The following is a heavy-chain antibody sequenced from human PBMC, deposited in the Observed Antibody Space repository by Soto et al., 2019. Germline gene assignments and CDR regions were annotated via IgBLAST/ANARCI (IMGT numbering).Heavy chain of an antibody. CDR2: IYHSGST. D-gene: IGHD6-19*01. CDR1: GGSISSSNW. J-gene: IGHJ5*02. V-gene: IGHV4-4*02. CDR3: AWRAVADLNWFDP. Sequence: SETLSLTCAVSGGSISSSNWWSWVRQPPGKGLEWIGEIYHSGSTNYSPSLKSRVTISVDKSKNQFSLKLSSVTAADTAVYYCAWRAVADLNWFDPWGQGTLVTVSS.